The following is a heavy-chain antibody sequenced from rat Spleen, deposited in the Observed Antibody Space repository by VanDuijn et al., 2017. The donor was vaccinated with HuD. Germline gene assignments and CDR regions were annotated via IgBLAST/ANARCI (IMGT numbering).Heavy chain of an antibody. CDR1: GFNFNDYW. J-gene: IGHJ2*01. Sequence: EVKLVESGGGLVQPGSSLKLSCAASGFNFNDYWMGWVRQAPTKGLEWVATINYDGSSTYYRDSVKGRFTISRDNAKSTLYLQMDSLRSEDTATYYCARSVFDYWGQGVMVTVSS. V-gene: IGHV5-29*01. CDR3: ARSVFDY. CDR2: INYDGSST.